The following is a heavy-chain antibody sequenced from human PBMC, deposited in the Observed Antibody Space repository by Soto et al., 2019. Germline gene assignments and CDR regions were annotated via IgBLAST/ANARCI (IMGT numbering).Heavy chain of an antibody. Sequence: SETLSLTCSVSGGSISNYYWSWIRQPPGKGLEWLGNIYDSGSTNYNPSLKSRVTISVDTSKNQFSLKLSSLRSEDTAVYYCARDSGNYYIDYWGQGTLVTVSS. D-gene: IGHD1-26*01. J-gene: IGHJ4*02. V-gene: IGHV4-59*01. CDR2: IYDSGST. CDR1: GGSISNYY. CDR3: ARDSGNYYIDY.